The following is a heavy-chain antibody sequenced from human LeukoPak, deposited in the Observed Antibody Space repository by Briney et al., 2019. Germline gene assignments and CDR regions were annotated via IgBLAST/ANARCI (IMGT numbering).Heavy chain of an antibody. V-gene: IGHV3-30*04. CDR1: GFTFSNYA. CDR3: ARQMATILDGILDY. Sequence: GGSLRLSCAASGFTFSNYAIHWVRQAPGKGLEWVSVISYDGTNKYYADSVKGRFTISRDNSKNTLYLQMNSLKTEDTALYYCARQMATILDGILDYWSQGTLVTVSS. CDR2: ISYDGTNK. D-gene: IGHD5-24*01. J-gene: IGHJ4*02.